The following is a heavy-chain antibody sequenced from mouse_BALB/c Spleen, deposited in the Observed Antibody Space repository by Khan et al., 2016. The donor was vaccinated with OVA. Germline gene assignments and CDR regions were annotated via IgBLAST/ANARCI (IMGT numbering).Heavy chain of an antibody. CDR2: ISYSGST. J-gene: IGHJ2*01. CDR3: ARTARIKY. V-gene: IGHV3-2*02. D-gene: IGHD1-2*01. CDR1: GYSITSGYG. Sequence: EVQLQESGPGLVKPSQSLSLTCTVTGYSITSGYGWNWLRQFPGNKLDWLGYISYSGSTNYNPSLKSRISITRDTSKNQFFLQLNSATTEDTATYYCARTARIKYWGQGTTLTVSS.